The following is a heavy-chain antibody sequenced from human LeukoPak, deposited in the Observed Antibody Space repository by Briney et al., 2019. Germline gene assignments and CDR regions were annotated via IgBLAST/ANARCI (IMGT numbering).Heavy chain of an antibody. J-gene: IGHJ3*02. Sequence: PGGSLRLSCAASGFTFSTYAMNWVRLAPGKGLEWVSGISISGGSTNYADSVKGRFTISRDNSKNTVYLQMNSLRAEDTAVYYCAKRTDAFDIWGQGTMVTVSS. CDR2: ISISGGST. V-gene: IGHV3-23*01. CDR3: AKRTDAFDI. CDR1: GFTFSTYA.